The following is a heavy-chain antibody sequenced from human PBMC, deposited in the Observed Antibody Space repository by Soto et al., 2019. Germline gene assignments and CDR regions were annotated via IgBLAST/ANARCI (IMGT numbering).Heavy chain of an antibody. CDR1: GFTFSSYG. CDR3: ACSDINWKLWFDP. J-gene: IGHJ5*02. CDR2: ISYDGSNK. Sequence: PGGSLRLSCAASGFTFSSYGMHWVRQAPGKGLEWVAVISYDGSNKYYADSVKGRFTISRDNSKNTLYLQMNSLRAEDTAVYYCACSDINWKLWFDPWGQGTLVTVS. D-gene: IGHD1-1*01. V-gene: IGHV3-30*03.